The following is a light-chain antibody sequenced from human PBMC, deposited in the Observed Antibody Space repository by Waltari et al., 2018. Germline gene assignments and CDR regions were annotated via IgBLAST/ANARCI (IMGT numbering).Light chain of an antibody. CDR3: QQRSGWPYT. CDR1: QSVSRY. V-gene: IGKV3-11*01. CDR2: DAS. J-gene: IGKJ2*01. Sequence: EIVLTQSPATLSLSPGEGATLSCRASQSVSRYLAWYQQKPGQAPRLLIYDASNRATGIPALFSASGSGTDFTLTLSSLEPEDFAVYYCQQRSGWPYTFGQGTKLEIK.